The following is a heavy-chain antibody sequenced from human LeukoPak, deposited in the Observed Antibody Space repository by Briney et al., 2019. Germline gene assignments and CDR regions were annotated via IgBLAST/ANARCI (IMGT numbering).Heavy chain of an antibody. J-gene: IGHJ3*02. CDR2: ITGSGTSI. CDR1: GFPFSSYA. Sequence: GGSLRLSCAAYGFPFSSYAMSWVRQAPGKGLEWVSGITGSGTSIYYADSVKGRFTISRDNSKKTLYLQMNSLRAEDTAVYYCARDRGYSTFDMWGQGTMVTVSS. D-gene: IGHD5-18*01. CDR3: ARDRGYSTFDM. V-gene: IGHV3-23*01.